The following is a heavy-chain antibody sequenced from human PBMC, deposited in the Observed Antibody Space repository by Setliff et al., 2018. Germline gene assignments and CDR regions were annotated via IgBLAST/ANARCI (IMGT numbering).Heavy chain of an antibody. CDR3: ARSSWSYYGMDV. J-gene: IGHJ6*02. CDR2: INPNSGAT. CDR1: GYPFTDYY. D-gene: IGHD6-13*01. V-gene: IGHV1-2*06. Sequence: ASVKVSCKTSGYPFTDYYIHWVRQAPGQGLEWMGRINPNSGATNFAQKFQGRVTMTRDTSISTAYMDLSRLRSDDTAVYYCARSSWSYYGMDVWGQGTTGTVSS.